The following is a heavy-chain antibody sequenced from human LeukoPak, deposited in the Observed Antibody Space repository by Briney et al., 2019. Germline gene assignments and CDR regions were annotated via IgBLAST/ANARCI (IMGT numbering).Heavy chain of an antibody. Sequence: SETLSLTCTVSGGSISSYYWSWIRQPAGKGLEWIGRIYTSGSTNYNPSLKSRVTMSVDTSKNQFSLKLSSVTAADTAVYYCARHRRYGSGSYYRFDYWGQGTLVTVSS. J-gene: IGHJ4*02. D-gene: IGHD3-10*01. CDR3: ARHRRYGSGSYYRFDY. V-gene: IGHV4-4*07. CDR2: IYTSGST. CDR1: GGSISSYY.